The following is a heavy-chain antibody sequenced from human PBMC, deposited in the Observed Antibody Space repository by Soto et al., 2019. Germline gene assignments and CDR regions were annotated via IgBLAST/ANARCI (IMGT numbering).Heavy chain of an antibody. CDR3: ARETSLSLKRYYYGSGSYNAFDI. D-gene: IGHD3-10*01. CDR2: ISGSGGST. CDR1: GFTFSSYA. V-gene: IGHV3-23*01. J-gene: IGHJ3*02. Sequence: EVQLLESGGGLVQPGGSLRLSCAASGFTFSSYAMSWVCQAPGKGLEWVSAISGSGGSTYYADSVKGRFTISRDNSKNTLHLQMNSLRAEDTAVYYCARETSLSLKRYYYGSGSYNAFDIWGQGTMVTVSS.